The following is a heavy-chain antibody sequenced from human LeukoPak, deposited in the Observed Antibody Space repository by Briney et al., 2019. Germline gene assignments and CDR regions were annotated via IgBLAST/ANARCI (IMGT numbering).Heavy chain of an antibody. V-gene: IGHV1-2*02. CDR1: GYSFSGFY. CDR3: AKEWLIVVTGTGHLDY. J-gene: IGHJ4*02. CDR2: IIPNTGGT. D-gene: IGHD6-19*01. Sequence: ASVKVSCKASGYSFSGFYMHWVRQAPGQGLEWMGWIIPNTGGTNYAQKFQGRVTMTRDTTISTAYMELSSLRSDDTAVYYCAKEWLIVVTGTGHLDYWGQGTLVTVSS.